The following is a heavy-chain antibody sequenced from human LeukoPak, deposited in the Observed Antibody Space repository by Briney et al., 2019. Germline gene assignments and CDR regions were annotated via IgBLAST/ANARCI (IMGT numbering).Heavy chain of an antibody. CDR3: AKSRRGIAAARNYYYMDV. Sequence: GGSPRLSCAASGFTFSSYGMHWVRQAPGKGLEWVAVISYDGSNKYYADSVKGRFTISRDNSKNTLYLQMNSLRAEDTAVYYCAKSRRGIAAARNYYYMDVWGKGTTVTVSS. V-gene: IGHV3-30*18. CDR1: GFTFSSYG. J-gene: IGHJ6*03. CDR2: ISYDGSNK. D-gene: IGHD6-13*01.